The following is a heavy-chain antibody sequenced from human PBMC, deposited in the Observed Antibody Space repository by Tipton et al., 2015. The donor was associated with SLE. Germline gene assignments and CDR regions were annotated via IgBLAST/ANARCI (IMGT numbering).Heavy chain of an antibody. D-gene: IGHD4-11*01. J-gene: IGHJ5*02. CDR2: IYYSGGT. CDR1: GGSFSGYY. CDR3: ARGARAVRQFDP. V-gene: IGHV4-59*12. Sequence: TLSLTCAVYGGSFSGYYWSWIRRPPGKGLEWIGYIYYSGGTNYNPSRKSRVTISVDTSKNQFSLKLSSVTAADTAVYYCARGARAVRQFDPWGQGTPVTVSS.